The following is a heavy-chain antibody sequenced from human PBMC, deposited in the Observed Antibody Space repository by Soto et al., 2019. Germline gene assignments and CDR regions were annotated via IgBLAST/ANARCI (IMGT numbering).Heavy chain of an antibody. J-gene: IGHJ4*02. Sequence: QVQLVESGGGVVQPGRSLRLSCAASGFTFSSYAMHWVRQAPGKGLEWVAVISYAGSNKYYADSVKGRFTISRDNSKNPLYLQKNSPVAVDTAVYYCARPGYLWVRQGAFDYWGQGTLVTVSS. CDR2: ISYAGSNK. V-gene: IGHV3-30-3*01. CDR3: ARPGYLWVRQGAFDY. CDR1: GFTFSSYA. D-gene: IGHD3-22*01.